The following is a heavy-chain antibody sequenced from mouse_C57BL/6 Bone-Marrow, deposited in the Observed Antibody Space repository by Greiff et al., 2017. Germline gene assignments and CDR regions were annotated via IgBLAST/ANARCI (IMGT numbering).Heavy chain of an antibody. CDR2: LSDGGSYT. CDR1: GFTFSSYA. J-gene: IGHJ1*03. CDR3: ASLGHWYFDD. D-gene: IGHD4-1*01. V-gene: IGHV5-4*03. Sequence: EVKLVESGGGLVKPGGSLKLSCAASGFTFSSYAMSWVRQTPEKRLEWVATLSDGGSYTYYPDNVKGRFTISSDNAKNNLYLQMSHLKSEDTDRYDCASLGHWYFDDWGTGTTVTVSS.